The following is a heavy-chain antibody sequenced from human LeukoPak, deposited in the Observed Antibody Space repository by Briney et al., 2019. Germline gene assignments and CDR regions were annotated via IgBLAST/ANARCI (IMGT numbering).Heavy chain of an antibody. CDR3: ARGPNSNWSGLDF. J-gene: IGHJ4*02. CDR1: GFSFSGHW. CDR2: ISPTGSTT. D-gene: IGHD6-6*01. V-gene: IGHV3-74*01. Sequence: GGSLRLSCTASGFSFSGHWMHWARQLPGKGLAWVSRISPTGSTTSYADSVKGRFTVSRDNAKNTLYLQVNNLRAEDTAVYYCARGPNSNWSGLDFWGQGTLLTVSS.